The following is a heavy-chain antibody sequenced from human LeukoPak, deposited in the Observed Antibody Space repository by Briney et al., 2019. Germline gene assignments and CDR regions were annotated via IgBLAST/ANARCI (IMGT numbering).Heavy chain of an antibody. CDR3: ARGSNSYPSDY. V-gene: IGHV1-46*01. D-gene: IGHD5-18*01. CDR1: GYTFTIYY. CDR2: INASGGST. Sequence: ASVKVSCKASGYTFTIYYIHWVRQAPGQGLEWMGIINASGGSTSYAQKFQGRVTMTRDTSTSTVYMELSSLRSEDTAVYYCARGSNSYPSDYWGQGTLVTVSS. J-gene: IGHJ4*02.